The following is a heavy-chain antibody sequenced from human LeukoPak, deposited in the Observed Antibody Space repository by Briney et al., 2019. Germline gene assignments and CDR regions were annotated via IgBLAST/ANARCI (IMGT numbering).Heavy chain of an antibody. J-gene: IGHJ4*02. CDR1: GGTFSSYA. CDR3: ARFTRSYYFDY. CDR2: IIPIFGTA. D-gene: IGHD3-16*01. Sequence: ASVRVSCKASGGTFSSYAISWVRQAPGQGLEWMGGIIPIFGTANYAQKFQGRVTITTDESTSTAYMELSSLRSEDTAVYYCARFTRSYYFDYWGQGTLVTVSS. V-gene: IGHV1-69*05.